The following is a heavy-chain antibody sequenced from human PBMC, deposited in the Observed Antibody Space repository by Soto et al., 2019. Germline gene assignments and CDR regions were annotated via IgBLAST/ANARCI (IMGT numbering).Heavy chain of an antibody. J-gene: IGHJ4*02. Sequence: GGSLRLSCAASGFTFSSYAMSWVRQAPGKGLEWVSAISGSGGSTYYADSVKGRFTISRDNSKNTLYLQMNSLRAEDTAVYYCAKDSPTYSSSSPCFDYWGQGTLVTVSS. CDR1: GFTFSSYA. CDR2: ISGSGGST. CDR3: AKDSPTYSSSSPCFDY. V-gene: IGHV3-23*01. D-gene: IGHD6-6*01.